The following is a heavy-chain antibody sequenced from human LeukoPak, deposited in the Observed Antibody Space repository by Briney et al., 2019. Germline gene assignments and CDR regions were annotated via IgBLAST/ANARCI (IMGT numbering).Heavy chain of an antibody. CDR2: IYTSGST. CDR1: GGSISSYY. Sequence: PSETLSLTCTVSGGSISSYYWTWIRQPAGKGLEWIGRIYTSGSTNYNSSLKSRVTMSVDTSKNQFSLNLTSETAADTAVYYCARDSAERAWDYWGQGTLVTVSS. CDR3: ARDSAERAWDY. J-gene: IGHJ4*02. V-gene: IGHV4-4*07. D-gene: IGHD6-25*01.